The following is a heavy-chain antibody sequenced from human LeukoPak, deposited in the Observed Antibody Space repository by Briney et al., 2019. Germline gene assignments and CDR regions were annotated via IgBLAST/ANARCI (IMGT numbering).Heavy chain of an antibody. CDR1: GFTVSSNY. CDR2: ISTTGSTI. Sequence: GGSLRLSCAASGFTVSSNYMSWVRQAPGKGLEWVSYISTTGSTIYYADSVKGRFTISRDNAKNSLYLQMNSLRAEDTAVYYCAKEASYYYGMDVWGQGTTVTVSS. CDR3: AKEASYYYGMDV. J-gene: IGHJ6*02. V-gene: IGHV3-11*04.